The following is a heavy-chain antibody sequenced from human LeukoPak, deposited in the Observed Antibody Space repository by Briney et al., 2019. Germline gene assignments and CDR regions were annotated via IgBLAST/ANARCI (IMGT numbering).Heavy chain of an antibody. D-gene: IGHD6-13*01. Sequence: GGSLRLSFAASGFTFSSYAMSWVRQAPGKGLEWVSAISGSGGSTYYADSVKGRFTISRDNSKNTLYLQMNSLRAEDTAVYYCAKDQGYSSRYYYYGMDVWGQGTTVTVSS. CDR3: AKDQGYSSRYYYYGMDV. J-gene: IGHJ6*02. V-gene: IGHV3-23*01. CDR1: GFTFSSYA. CDR2: ISGSGGST.